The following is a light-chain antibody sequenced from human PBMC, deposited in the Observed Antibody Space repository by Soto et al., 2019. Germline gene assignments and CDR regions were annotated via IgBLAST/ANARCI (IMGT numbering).Light chain of an antibody. CDR1: QGIRND. Sequence: DIQRTQSPSSLAASVGDRGTSTCRASQGIRNDLGWYQQKPGKVPQLLIYEASILQSGVPSRFSGSGSGTDFTLTISSLQAEDFATYYCQQTRSYPSTFGGGTKVDIK. CDR3: QQTRSYPST. J-gene: IGKJ4*01. V-gene: IGKV1-17*01. CDR2: EAS.